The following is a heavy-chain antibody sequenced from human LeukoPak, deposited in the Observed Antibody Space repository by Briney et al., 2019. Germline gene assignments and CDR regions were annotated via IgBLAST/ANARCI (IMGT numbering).Heavy chain of an antibody. D-gene: IGHD6-13*01. Sequence: GGSLRLSCAASGFTVSSNYMSWVRQAPGKGLEWVSVIYSGGSTYYADSVKGRFTISRDNSKNTLYLQMNSLRAEHTAVYYCARATAGTVMAVDYWGQGTLVTVSS. CDR3: ARATAGTVMAVDY. J-gene: IGHJ4*02. V-gene: IGHV3-53*01. CDR1: GFTVSSNY. CDR2: IYSGGST.